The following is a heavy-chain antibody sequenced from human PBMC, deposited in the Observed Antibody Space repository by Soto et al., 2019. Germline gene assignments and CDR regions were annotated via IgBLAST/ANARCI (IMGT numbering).Heavy chain of an antibody. CDR2: INHSGST. D-gene: IGHD5-12*01. V-gene: IGHV4-34*01. J-gene: IGHJ4*02. Sequence: QVQLQQWGAGLLKPSETLSLTCAVYGGSFSGYYWSWIRQPPGKGLEWIGEINHSGSTNYNPSLKSRVTISVDTSKNQFSLKLSSVTAEDTAVYYCPFRYSGYDSFDYWGQGTLVTVSS. CDR1: GGSFSGYY. CDR3: PFRYSGYDSFDY.